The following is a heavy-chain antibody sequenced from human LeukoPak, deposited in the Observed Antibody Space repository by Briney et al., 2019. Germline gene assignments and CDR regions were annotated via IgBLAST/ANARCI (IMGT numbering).Heavy chain of an antibody. CDR3: ARGFSWFDP. V-gene: IGHV4-34*01. Sequence: LETLSLTCTVSGGSITSYYWSWIRQPPGKGLEWIGEINHSGSTNYNPSLKSRVIISLDTSKNQFSLKLSSVTAADTAVYYCARGFSWFDPWGQGTLVTVSS. CDR1: GGSITSYY. J-gene: IGHJ5*02. CDR2: INHSGST.